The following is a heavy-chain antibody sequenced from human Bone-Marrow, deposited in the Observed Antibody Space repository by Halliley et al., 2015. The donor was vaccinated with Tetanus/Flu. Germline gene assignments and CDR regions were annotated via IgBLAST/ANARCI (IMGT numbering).Heavy chain of an antibody. Sequence: PGDSDTTYRPSFQGQVTMSDDKSISTAYLQWSSLKASDTAMYYCARHYYYDSGDYYKGRFYFDYWGQGTLVTVSS. CDR2: PGDSDT. J-gene: IGHJ4*02. D-gene: IGHD3-10*01. CDR3: ARHYYYDSGDYYKGRFYFDY. V-gene: IGHV5-51*01.